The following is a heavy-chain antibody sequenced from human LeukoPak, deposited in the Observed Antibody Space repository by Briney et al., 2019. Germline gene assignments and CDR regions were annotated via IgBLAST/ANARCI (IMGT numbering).Heavy chain of an antibody. J-gene: IGHJ4*02. CDR2: INPNSGGT. CDR3: AREGVGANGAVDY. D-gene: IGHD1-26*01. CDR1: GYTFTGYY. Sequence: ASVTVSRKSSGYTFTGYYMHWVRQAPGQGLEWMGWINPNSGGTNYAQKFPGSVTMTRDTSISTAYMELSRRRSGDTAVYYCAREGVGANGAVDYWGQGALGTVSS. V-gene: IGHV1-2*02.